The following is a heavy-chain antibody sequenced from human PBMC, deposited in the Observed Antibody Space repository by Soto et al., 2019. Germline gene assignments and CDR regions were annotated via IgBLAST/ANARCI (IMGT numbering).Heavy chain of an antibody. CDR1: GDTFSSFA. CDR2: IIPIFRTP. J-gene: IGHJ6*02. CDR3: ARDKDRERLGGNYCYDVDG. Sequence: QVQLVQSGAEVKKPGSSVKVSCKASGDTFSSFAISWVRQAPGQGLEWMGGIIPIFRTPNYAQKFQGRGTLAADEPTSTAYMELGSLTSEDTAVYYCARDKDRERLGGNYCYDVDGWGQGTTVIVSS. D-gene: IGHD1-1*01. V-gene: IGHV1-69*12.